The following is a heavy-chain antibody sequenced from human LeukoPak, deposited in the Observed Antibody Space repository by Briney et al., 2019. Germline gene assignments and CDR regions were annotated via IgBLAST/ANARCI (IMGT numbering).Heavy chain of an antibody. V-gene: IGHV3-30*02. CDR2: IRYDGSNK. CDR3: TRGARKGDDYGGFLDY. CDR1: GFTFSNYA. Sequence: PGGSLRLSCAASGFTFSNYAMHWVRQAPGKGLDWVAFIRYDGSNKYYADSVKGRFTISRDNSKNTLYLQMNSLRPEDTAVYYCTRGARKGDDYGGFLDYWGQGVLVSVSS. D-gene: IGHD4-23*01. J-gene: IGHJ4*02.